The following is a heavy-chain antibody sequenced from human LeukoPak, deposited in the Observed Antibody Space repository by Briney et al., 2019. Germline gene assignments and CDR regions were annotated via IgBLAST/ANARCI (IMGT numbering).Heavy chain of an antibody. V-gene: IGHV3-23*01. CDR3: AKDGVDYYYYYMDV. D-gene: IGHD2-15*01. J-gene: IGHJ6*03. CDR2: ISGSGGST. Sequence: GGSLRLSCAASGFTFSSYGLSWVRQAPGKGLEWVSAISGSGGSTYYADSVKGRFTISRDNSKNTLYLQMNSLRAEDTAVYYCAKDGVDYYYYYMDVWGKGTTVTISS. CDR1: GFTFSSYG.